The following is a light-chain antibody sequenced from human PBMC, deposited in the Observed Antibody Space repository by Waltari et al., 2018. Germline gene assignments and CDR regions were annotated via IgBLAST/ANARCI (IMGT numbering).Light chain of an antibody. CDR1: VLAKKF. J-gene: IGLJ2*01. Sequence: SYELTQPSSVSVSPGQTARITCSGDVLAKKFARWFQQRPGQSPVPIIYQDNVRPSGIPERFSGSSSGSTVTLTINGAQVDDEADYYCYSAADNNHFFGGGTKLTV. CDR2: QDN. V-gene: IGLV3-27*01. CDR3: YSAADNNHF.